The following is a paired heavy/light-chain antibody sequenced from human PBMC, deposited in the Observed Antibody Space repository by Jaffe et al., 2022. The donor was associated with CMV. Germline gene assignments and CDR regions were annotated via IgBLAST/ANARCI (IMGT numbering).Heavy chain of an antibody. J-gene: IGHJ4*02. V-gene: IGHV5-51*01. CDR1: GYSFTSYW. CDR2: IYPADSDT. D-gene: IGHD5-18*01. Sequence: EVQLVQSGAEVKKPGESLKISCKASGYSFTSYWIGWVRQMPGKGLEWMGIIYPADSDTRYSPSFQGQVTISADKSISTAYLQWSSLMASDTAIYYCGSVHTAMVNYFDSWGQGTLVTVSS. CDR3: GSVHTAMVNYFDS.
Light chain of an antibody. CDR2: LAS. V-gene: IGKV1-5*03. CDR1: QSISSW. J-gene: IGKJ4*01. CDR3: QQYNNFPLT. Sequence: DIQMTQSPSTLSASVGDRVTITCRASQSISSWLAWYQQKPGKAPKNLIYLASSLESGVPSRFSGSGSGTEFTLTISSLQPDDFATYYCQQYNNFPLTFGGGTKVEIK.